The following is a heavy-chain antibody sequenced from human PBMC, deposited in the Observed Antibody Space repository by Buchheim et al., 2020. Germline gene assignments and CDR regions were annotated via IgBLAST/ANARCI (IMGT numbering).Heavy chain of an antibody. CDR3: ARADDSGYNY. CDR1: VFTFSTYG. V-gene: IGHV3-30*02. J-gene: IGHJ4*02. D-gene: IGHD5-12*01. CDR2: IRYDGSNK. Sequence: QVQLVESGGGVVQPGRSLRLSCAASVFTFSTYGIHWVRPAPGKGVEWVAFIRYDGSNKYYAESVKGLFSISRDNSKNTLCIQMNSLRAENTAVYYCARADDSGYNYWGQGTL.